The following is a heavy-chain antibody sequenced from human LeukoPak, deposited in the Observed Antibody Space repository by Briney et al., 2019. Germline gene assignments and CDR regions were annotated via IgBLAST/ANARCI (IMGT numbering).Heavy chain of an antibody. D-gene: IGHD3-22*01. CDR1: GFTFSSYG. CDR2: ISYDGSNK. Sequence: PGGSLRLSCAASGFTFSSYGMHWVRQAPGKGLEWVAVISYDGSNKYYADSVKGRFTISRDNSKNTLYLQMNSLRAEDTAVYYCAKETYYYDSSGYYYTGAFDIWGQGTMVTVSS. V-gene: IGHV3-30*18. CDR3: AKETYYYDSSGYYYTGAFDI. J-gene: IGHJ3*02.